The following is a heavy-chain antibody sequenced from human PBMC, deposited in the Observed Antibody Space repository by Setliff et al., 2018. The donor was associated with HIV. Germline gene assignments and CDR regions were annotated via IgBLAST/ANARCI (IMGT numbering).Heavy chain of an antibody. Sequence: KSSETLSLTCSVSGDSLRGGDYYYNWIRQSPEKGLEWIDYVSHTGYTYYNPSLKSRVDMSLDISKNQFSLNVSFVTAADAAVYYCARDKGRPHYYDDTGSYRSDALDIWGQGTMVTVSS. V-gene: IGHV4-30-4*08. CDR1: GDSLRGGDYY. D-gene: IGHD3-22*01. CDR2: VSHTGYT. J-gene: IGHJ3*02. CDR3: ARDKGRPHYYDDTGSYRSDALDI.